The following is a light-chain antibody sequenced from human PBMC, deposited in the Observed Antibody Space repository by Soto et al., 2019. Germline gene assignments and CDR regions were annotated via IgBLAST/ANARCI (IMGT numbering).Light chain of an antibody. CDR2: GAS. J-gene: IGKJ4*01. V-gene: IGKV3-20*01. CDR3: QQYGSSPPLT. CDR1: QSVSSSY. Sequence: EIVLTQSPGTLSLSPGERATLSCRASQSVSSSYLAWYQQTPGQAPRLLIYGASSRATGSPDRFSGGGAGTDFTLISSRLEPEDVAVYCCQQYGSSPPLTFGGGTKVEIK.